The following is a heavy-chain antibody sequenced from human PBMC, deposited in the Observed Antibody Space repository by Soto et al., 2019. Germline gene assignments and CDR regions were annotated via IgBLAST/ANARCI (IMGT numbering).Heavy chain of an antibody. D-gene: IGHD7-27*01. Sequence: GGSLRLSCVDSGFSFSSGYAMSWVRQAPGKGLEWVSSIVGVGGTTYFANSVKGRFTISRDNSRNTLYLQMSSLRADDTALYYCAKHWVVPPYLYAMDVWGQGTTVTVSS. CDR3: AKHWVVPPYLYAMDV. CDR2: IVGVGGTT. J-gene: IGHJ6*02. V-gene: IGHV3-23*01. CDR1: GFSFSSGYA.